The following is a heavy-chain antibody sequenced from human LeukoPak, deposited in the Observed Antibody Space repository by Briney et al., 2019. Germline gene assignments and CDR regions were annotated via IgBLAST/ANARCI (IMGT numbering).Heavy chain of an antibody. CDR1: GGSISSGDYY. J-gene: IGHJ3*02. CDR3: ARITPKQRITIFGVALDAFDI. D-gene: IGHD3-3*01. V-gene: IGHV4-30-4*08. Sequence: SQILSLTCTVSGGSISSGDYYWGWIRQPPGKGLEWIGYIYYSGSTYYNPSLKSRVTISVDTSKNQFSLKLSSVTAADTAVYYCARITPKQRITIFGVALDAFDIWGQGTMVTVSS. CDR2: IYYSGST.